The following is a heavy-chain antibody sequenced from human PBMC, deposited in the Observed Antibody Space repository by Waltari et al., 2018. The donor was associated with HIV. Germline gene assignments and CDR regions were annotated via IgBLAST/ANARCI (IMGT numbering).Heavy chain of an antibody. V-gene: IGHV3-23*01. D-gene: IGHD5-12*01. CDR3: AKKSGATITLGWRATFDY. Sequence: EVQLLESGGGLVQPGGSLRLSSAASGFTFSSYAMSWVRQARGRGLEGISGISGGGGSTYYADAVQGRFTISRDNSKNTLYLQMNSLRAEDTAVYYCAKKSGATITLGWRATFDYWGQGTLVTVSS. J-gene: IGHJ4*02. CDR2: ISGGGGST. CDR1: GFTFSSYA.